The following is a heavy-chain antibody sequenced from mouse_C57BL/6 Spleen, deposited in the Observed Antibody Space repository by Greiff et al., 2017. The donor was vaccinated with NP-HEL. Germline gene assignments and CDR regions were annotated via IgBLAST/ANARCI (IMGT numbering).Heavy chain of an antibody. CDR3: ASLGGNPSWVAY. Sequence: EVQGVESGGDLVKPGGSLKLSCAASGFTFSSYGMSWVRQTPDKRLEWVATISSGGSYTYYPDSVKGRFTISRDNAKNTLYLQMSSRKSEDTAMYCCASLGGNPSWVAYWGQGTLVTDSA. D-gene: IGHD1-1*02. V-gene: IGHV5-6*01. CDR1: GFTFSSYG. CDR2: ISSGGSYT. J-gene: IGHJ3*01.